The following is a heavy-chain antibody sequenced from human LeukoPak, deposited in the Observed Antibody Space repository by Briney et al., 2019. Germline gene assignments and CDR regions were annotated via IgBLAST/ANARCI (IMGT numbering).Heavy chain of an antibody. D-gene: IGHD5-18*01. CDR1: GFTFSTYW. CDR3: ARSQRGYSYGEH. V-gene: IGHV3-74*01. J-gene: IGHJ4*02. Sequence: GGSLRLSCAASGFTFSTYWMHWVRQAPGKGLVWLSRVDNDGSGTSYADSVKGRFTISRDNRKNILFLQMDSLRAEDTAVYFCARSQRGYSYGEHWGQGTPVTVSS. CDR2: VDNDGSGT.